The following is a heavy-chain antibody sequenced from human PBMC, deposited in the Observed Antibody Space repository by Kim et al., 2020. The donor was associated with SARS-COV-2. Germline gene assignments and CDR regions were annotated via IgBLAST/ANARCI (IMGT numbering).Heavy chain of an antibody. D-gene: IGHD3-10*01. CDR3: ARAPAVRGVNPTGYYGMDV. Sequence: ASVKVSCKASGYTFTSYDINWVRQATGQGLEWMGWMNPNSGNTGYAQKFQGRVTMTRNTSISTAYMELSSLRSEDTAVYYCARAPAVRGVNPTGYYGMDVWGQGTTVTVSS. CDR1: GYTFTSYD. V-gene: IGHV1-8*01. J-gene: IGHJ6*02. CDR2: MNPNSGNT.